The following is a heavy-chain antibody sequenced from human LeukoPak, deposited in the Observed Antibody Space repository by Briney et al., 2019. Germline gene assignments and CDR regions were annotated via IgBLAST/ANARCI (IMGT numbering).Heavy chain of an antibody. CDR2: INSDGSST. CDR3: ASISSGWSVAAVDY. CDR1: GFTFSSYW. D-gene: IGHD6-19*01. V-gene: IGHV3-74*01. J-gene: IGHJ4*02. Sequence: QPGGSLRLSCAASGFTFSSYWMHWVRQAPGKGLVWVSRINSDGSSTSYADSVKGRFTISRDNAKNTLYLQMNSLRAEDTAVYYCASISSGWSVAAVDYWGQGTLVTVSS.